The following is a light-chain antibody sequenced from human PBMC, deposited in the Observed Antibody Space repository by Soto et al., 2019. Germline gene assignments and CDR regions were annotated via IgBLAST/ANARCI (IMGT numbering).Light chain of an antibody. CDR1: QSISTY. CDR2: SAS. J-gene: IGKJ5*01. Sequence: DIQVTQSPSSLSASVGDRVTITCRASQSISTYLNWYQHKPGKAPQLLIHSASSLQSGVPSRFSGSGSGADFTLTITSLHPEDFAIYYCQQSYTAPITFGQGTRLDI. CDR3: QQSYTAPIT. V-gene: IGKV1-39*01.